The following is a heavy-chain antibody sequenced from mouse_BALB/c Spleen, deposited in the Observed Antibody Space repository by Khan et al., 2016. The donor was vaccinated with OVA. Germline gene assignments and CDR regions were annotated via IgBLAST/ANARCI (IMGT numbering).Heavy chain of an antibody. V-gene: IGHV3-2*02. Sequence: EVQLQESGPGLVKPSQSLSLTCTVTGYSITRDYAWNWIRQFPENKLEWMGYISNSGSASYNPSLKGRISITRDTSKNQFFLQLDYLTTEDTATXYCAGELGRYYAMDDWGQGTSVTVSS. CDR2: ISNSGSA. D-gene: IGHD4-1*01. CDR3: AGELGRYYAMDD. J-gene: IGHJ4*01. CDR1: GYSITRDYA.